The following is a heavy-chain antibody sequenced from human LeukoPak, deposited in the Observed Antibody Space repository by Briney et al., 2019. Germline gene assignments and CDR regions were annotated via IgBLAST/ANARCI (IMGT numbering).Heavy chain of an antibody. Sequence: PGGSLRLSCAASGFTFRSYEMNWVRQAPGKGLEWVSYISSSGSTIYYADSVKGRFTISRDNAKNSLYLQMNSLRAEDTAVYYCASNRIWFGELLRAFDIWGQGTMVTVSS. J-gene: IGHJ3*02. D-gene: IGHD3-10*01. CDR2: ISSSGSTI. V-gene: IGHV3-48*03. CDR3: ASNRIWFGELLRAFDI. CDR1: GFTFRSYE.